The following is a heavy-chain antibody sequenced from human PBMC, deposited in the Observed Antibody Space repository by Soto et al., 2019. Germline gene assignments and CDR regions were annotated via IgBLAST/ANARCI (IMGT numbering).Heavy chain of an antibody. CDR1: GFTFSSYG. Sequence: GGSLRLSCAASGFTFSSYGMHWVRQAPGKGLEWVAVIWYDGSNKYYADSVKGRFTISRDNSKNTLYLQMNSLRAEDTAVYYCARGPSFLSSYDAFDIWGQGTMVTVSS. CDR3: ARGPSFLSSYDAFDI. D-gene: IGHD3-16*02. V-gene: IGHV3-33*01. CDR2: IWYDGSNK. J-gene: IGHJ3*02.